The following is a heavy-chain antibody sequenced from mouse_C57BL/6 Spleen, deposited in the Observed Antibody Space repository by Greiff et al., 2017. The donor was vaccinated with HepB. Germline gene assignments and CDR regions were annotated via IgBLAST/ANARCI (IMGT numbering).Heavy chain of an antibody. D-gene: IGHD1-1*01. CDR3: ARGHITTVVAKYFDV. J-gene: IGHJ1*03. CDR2: ISDGGSYT. Sequence: EVHLVESGGGLVKPGGSLKLSCAASGFTFSSYAMSWVRQTPEKRLEWVATISDGGSYTYYPDNVKGRFTISRDNAKNNLYLQMSHLKSEDTAMYYCARGHITTVVAKYFDVWGTGTTVTVSS. CDR1: GFTFSSYA. V-gene: IGHV5-4*01.